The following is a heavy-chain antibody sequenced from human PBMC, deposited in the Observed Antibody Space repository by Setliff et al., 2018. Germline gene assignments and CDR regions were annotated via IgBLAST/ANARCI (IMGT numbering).Heavy chain of an antibody. J-gene: IGHJ4*02. D-gene: IGHD3-22*01. Sequence: SETLSLTCTVSGGSISSDYWSWIRQPPGKGLEWIGYIYSSGSTNYNPSLKSRVTISVDTSKNQFSLKLSSVTAADTAVYYCARYRNYFDSSGQTQYYFDYWGQGTLVTVSS. CDR1: GGSISSDY. CDR2: IYSSGST. V-gene: IGHV4-4*08. CDR3: ARYRNYFDSSGQTQYYFDY.